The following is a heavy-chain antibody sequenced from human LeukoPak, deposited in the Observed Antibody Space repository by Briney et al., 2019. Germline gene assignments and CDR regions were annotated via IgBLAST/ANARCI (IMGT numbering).Heavy chain of an antibody. J-gene: IGHJ4*02. D-gene: IGHD2-2*01. CDR1: GYTFTGYY. CDR3: ASSFVVPAADDLDY. Sequence: ASVKVSCKXSGYTFTGYYMHWVRQAPGQGFEWMGRINPNSGGTNYAQKFQGRVTMTRDTSIGTAYMELSRLRSDDTAVYYCASSFVVPAADDLDYWGQGTLVTVSS. V-gene: IGHV1-2*06. CDR2: INPNSGGT.